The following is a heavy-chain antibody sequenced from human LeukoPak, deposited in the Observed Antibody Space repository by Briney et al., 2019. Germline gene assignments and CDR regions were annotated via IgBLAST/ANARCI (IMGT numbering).Heavy chain of an antibody. CDR3: ARDGIYYDTSGYSSFRTFDI. CDR1: GFTFSSYG. CDR2: ISGRRDST. D-gene: IGHD3-22*01. V-gene: IGHV3-23*01. J-gene: IGHJ3*02. Sequence: GGTLRLSCAASGFTFSSYGMSWVRQAPGKGLEWVSTISGRRDSTSYADSVKGRFTISRDNAKNSLYLQMNSLRAEDTAMYYCARDGIYYDTSGYSSFRTFDIWGLGTMVIVSS.